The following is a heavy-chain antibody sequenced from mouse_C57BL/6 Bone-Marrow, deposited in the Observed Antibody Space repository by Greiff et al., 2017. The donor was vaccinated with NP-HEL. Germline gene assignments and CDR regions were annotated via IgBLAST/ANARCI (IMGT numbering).Heavy chain of an antibody. J-gene: IGHJ2*01. CDR1: GFTFSSYG. V-gene: IGHV5-6*01. Sequence: EVKLMESGGDLVKPGGSLKLSCAASGFTFSSYGMSWVRQTPDKRLEWVATISSGGSYTYYPDSVKGRFTFSRDNAKNTLYLQMSSLKSEDTAMYYCARHYYSNYFDYWGQGTTLTVSS. CDR3: ARHYYSNYFDY. D-gene: IGHD2-5*01. CDR2: ISSGGSYT.